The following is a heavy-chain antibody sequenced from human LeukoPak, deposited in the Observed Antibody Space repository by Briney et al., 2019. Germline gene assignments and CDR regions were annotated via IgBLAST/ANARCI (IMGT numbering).Heavy chain of an antibody. CDR3: ARSASRITAYDY. V-gene: IGHV4-59*01. CDR2: IYYTGIT. Sequence: SETLSITCTVSGGSIRSFFWSWIRQSPGEGLEWIGYIYYTGITKYNLSLKSRVTMSVDTSKNQFALELSSVTSADTAVYYCARSASRITAYDYWGQGILVSVSS. D-gene: IGHD3-16*01. J-gene: IGHJ4*02. CDR1: GGSIRSFF.